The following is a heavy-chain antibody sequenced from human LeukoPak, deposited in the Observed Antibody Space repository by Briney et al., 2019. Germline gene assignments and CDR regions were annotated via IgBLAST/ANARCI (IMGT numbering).Heavy chain of an antibody. CDR2: MNPNSGNT. D-gene: IGHD3-3*01. CDR1: GYTFTSYD. J-gene: IGHJ5*01. CDR3: ARVYYDFWSGYFLVDS. V-gene: IGHV1-8*01. Sequence: ASVKVSCKASGYTFTSYDINWVRQATGQGLEWMGWMNPNSGNTGYAQKFQGRVTMTRNTSISTAYMELSSLRSEDTAVYYCARVYYDFWSGYFLVDSWGQGTLVTVSS.